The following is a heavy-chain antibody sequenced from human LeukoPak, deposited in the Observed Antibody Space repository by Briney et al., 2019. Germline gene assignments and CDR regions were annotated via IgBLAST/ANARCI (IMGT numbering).Heavy chain of an antibody. CDR1: GYTFTGYY. Sequence: ASVKVSCKASGYTFTGYYMHWVRQAPEQGLEWMGRINPNSGGTNYAQKFQGRVTMTRDTSISTAYMELSRLRSDDTAVYYCARGGYDFVYYYYGMDVWGQGTTVTVSS. CDR2: INPNSGGT. CDR3: ARGGYDFVYYYYGMDV. D-gene: IGHD3-3*01. J-gene: IGHJ6*02. V-gene: IGHV1-2*06.